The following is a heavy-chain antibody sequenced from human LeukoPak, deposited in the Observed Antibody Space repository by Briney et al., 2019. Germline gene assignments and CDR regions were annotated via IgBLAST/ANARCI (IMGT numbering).Heavy chain of an antibody. D-gene: IGHD6-13*01. J-gene: IGHJ4*02. CDR1: GGSISSYY. CDR2: IYTTGST. Sequence: PSETLSLTCTVSGGSISSYYWSWIRQPAGKGLEWIGRIYTTGSTNYNPSLKSRVTMSVDTSKNQLSLKLSSVTAADTAVYYCARDSSAAPLDYWGQGTLVTVSS. V-gene: IGHV4-4*07. CDR3: ARDSSAAPLDY.